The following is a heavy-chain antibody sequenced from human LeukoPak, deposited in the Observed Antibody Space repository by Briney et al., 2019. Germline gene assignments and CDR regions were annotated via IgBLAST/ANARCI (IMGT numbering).Heavy chain of an antibody. J-gene: IGHJ4*02. Sequence: GGSLRLSCAASGFTFSSYAMHWVRQAPGKGLEWVAVISYDGSNKYYADSVKGRFTISRDNAKNSLYLQMNSLRAEDTALYYCAKTGRQSIAVAGIDYWGQGTLVTVSS. D-gene: IGHD6-13*01. CDR2: ISYDGSNK. CDR1: GFTFSSYA. V-gene: IGHV3-30-3*02. CDR3: AKTGRQSIAVAGIDY.